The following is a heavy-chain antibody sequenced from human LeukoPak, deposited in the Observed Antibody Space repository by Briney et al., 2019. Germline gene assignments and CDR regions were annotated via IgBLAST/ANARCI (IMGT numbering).Heavy chain of an antibody. J-gene: IGHJ3*02. Sequence: GGSLRLSCAASGFTVSSNYMSWVRQAPGKGLEWVSVIYSGGSTYYADSVKGRFTISRDNSKNTLYLQMNSLRAEDTAVYYCARGGLVEILDDAFDIWSQGTMVTVSS. CDR1: GFTVSSNY. D-gene: IGHD3-9*01. CDR3: ARGGLVEILDDAFDI. CDR2: IYSGGST. V-gene: IGHV3-66*01.